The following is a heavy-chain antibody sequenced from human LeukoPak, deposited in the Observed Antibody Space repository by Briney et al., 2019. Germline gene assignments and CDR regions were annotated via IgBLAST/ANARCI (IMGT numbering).Heavy chain of an antibody. CDR1: GFTFSSYA. D-gene: IGHD2-21*02. V-gene: IGHV3-23*01. Sequence: PGGSLRLSCAASGFTFSSYAMSWVRQAPGKGLEWVSAISGSGDSTYYADSVKGRFTISRDNSKNTLYLQMNSLRAEDTAVYYCAKANCGGDCYSWDFDYWGQGTLVTVSS. J-gene: IGHJ4*02. CDR2: ISGSGDST. CDR3: AKANCGGDCYSWDFDY.